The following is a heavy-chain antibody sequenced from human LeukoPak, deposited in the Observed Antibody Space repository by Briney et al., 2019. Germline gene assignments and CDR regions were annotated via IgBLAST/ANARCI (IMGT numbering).Heavy chain of an antibody. J-gene: IGHJ5*02. CDR3: ARRGTGSYLIWFDP. Sequence: SVRVSCKASGVTFNSYGFTWARQAPGQGLDWMGGFIPLFGTANYAQRFQGRVTMTRNTSISTAYMELSSLRSEDTAVYYCARRGTGSYLIWFDPWGQGTLVTVSS. D-gene: IGHD3-10*01. CDR1: GVTFNSYG. CDR2: FIPLFGTA. V-gene: IGHV1-69*05.